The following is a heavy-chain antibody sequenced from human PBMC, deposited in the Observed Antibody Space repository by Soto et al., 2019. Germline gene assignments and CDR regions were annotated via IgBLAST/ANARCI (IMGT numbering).Heavy chain of an antibody. V-gene: IGHV3-23*01. CDR2: ISGSGGST. Sequence: GSLRLSCAASGFTFSSYAMSWVRQAPGKGLEWVSAISGSGGSTYYADSVKGRFTISRDNSKNTLYLQMNSLRAEDTAVYYCANARSSYYGMDVWGQGTTVTVSS. CDR1: GFTFSSYA. D-gene: IGHD2-15*01. J-gene: IGHJ6*02. CDR3: ANARSSYYGMDV.